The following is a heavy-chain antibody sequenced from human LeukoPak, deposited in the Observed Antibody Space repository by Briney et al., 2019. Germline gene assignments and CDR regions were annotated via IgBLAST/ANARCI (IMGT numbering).Heavy chain of an antibody. CDR1: GGSISSGSYY. Sequence: PSETLSLTCTVSGGSISSGSYYWGWIRQPAGKGLEWIGRIYTSGSTNYNPSLKSRVTISVDTSKNQFSLKLSSVTAADTAVYYCARDQRYYYGSGSYYNVFDYWGQGTLVTVSS. CDR2: IYTSGST. D-gene: IGHD3-10*01. J-gene: IGHJ4*02. CDR3: ARDQRYYYGSGSYYNVFDY. V-gene: IGHV4-61*02.